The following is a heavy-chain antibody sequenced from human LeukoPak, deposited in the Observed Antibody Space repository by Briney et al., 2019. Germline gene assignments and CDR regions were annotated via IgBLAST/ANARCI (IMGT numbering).Heavy chain of an antibody. Sequence: VASVKVSYKASGYTFTSYGISWVRQAPGQGLEWMGWISAYNGNTNYAQKLQGRVTMTTDTSTSTAYMELRSLRSDDTAVYYCARGNKYSGRAGWFDPWGQGTLVTVSS. D-gene: IGHD1-26*01. CDR2: ISAYNGNT. J-gene: IGHJ5*02. V-gene: IGHV1-18*01. CDR3: ARGNKYSGRAGWFDP. CDR1: GYTFTSYG.